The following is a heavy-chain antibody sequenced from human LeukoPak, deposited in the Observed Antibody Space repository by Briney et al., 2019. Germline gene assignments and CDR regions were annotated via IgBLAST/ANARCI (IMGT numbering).Heavy chain of an antibody. V-gene: IGHV3-33*01. CDR3: AREIFGSGSHPDF. Sequence: GGFLRLSCAASGFAFNTYAMHWVRQAPGKGLEWVTLIWHDGSHKFYIDSVRGRFTISRDNSKNTVYLQMNGLRAEDTAVYYCAREIFGSGSHPDFWGQGTLVTVSS. CDR1: GFAFNTYA. CDR2: IWHDGSHK. D-gene: IGHD3-10*01. J-gene: IGHJ4*02.